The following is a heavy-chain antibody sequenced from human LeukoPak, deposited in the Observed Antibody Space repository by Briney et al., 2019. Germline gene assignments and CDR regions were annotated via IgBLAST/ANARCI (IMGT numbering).Heavy chain of an antibody. J-gene: IGHJ3*02. Sequence: PSETLSLTRTVSGGSISGYYWSWIRQSPGKGLVWIGYMYYTGSTNYNPSLKSRVTLSIDMSKNQFSLKLRSVTAADTALYYCARHFTYYYDSNGYPRDGFDIWGQGTTVTVSS. CDR3: ARHFTYYYDSNGYPRDGFDI. CDR2: MYYTGST. D-gene: IGHD3-22*01. V-gene: IGHV4-59*08. CDR1: GGSISGYY.